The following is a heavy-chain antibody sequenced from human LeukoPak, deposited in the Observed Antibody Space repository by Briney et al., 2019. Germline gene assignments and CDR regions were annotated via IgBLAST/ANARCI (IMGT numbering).Heavy chain of an antibody. V-gene: IGHV6-1*01. Sequence: SPTLSLTFAISADSVSINSAAWNWIRQSPSRGLEWLGRTYYRSKWYNDYAVSVKSRITINPDTPKNQFSLQLNSVTPEDTAVYYCALGYCSSTSCYWFDPWGQGTLVTVSS. D-gene: IGHD2-2*01. CDR2: TYYRSKWYN. CDR1: ADSVSINSAA. CDR3: ALGYCSSTSCYWFDP. J-gene: IGHJ5*02.